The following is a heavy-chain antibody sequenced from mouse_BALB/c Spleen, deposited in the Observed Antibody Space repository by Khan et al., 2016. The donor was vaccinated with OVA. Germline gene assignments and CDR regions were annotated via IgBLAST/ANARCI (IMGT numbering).Heavy chain of an antibody. D-gene: IGHD2-4*01. CDR1: GYTFTSYD. CDR2: FYPGGGSS. CDR3: AREGLRGVATDY. J-gene: IGHJ4*01. Sequence: QVQLQQPGPELVKPGALVKISCKASGYTFTSYDISWVKQRPGQGLEWIGWFYPGGGSSEYDEKFKGKATLTAATSSSTAYMQLTSLTSENSAVYFCAREGLRGVATDYWVQGTSGTVSS. V-gene: IGHV1-66*01.